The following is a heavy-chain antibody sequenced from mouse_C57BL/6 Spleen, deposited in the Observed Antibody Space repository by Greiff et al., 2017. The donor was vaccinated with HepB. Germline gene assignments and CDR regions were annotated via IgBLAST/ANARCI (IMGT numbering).Heavy chain of an antibody. D-gene: IGHD2-4*01. V-gene: IGHV1-47*01. CDR2: FHPSNDDT. CDR1: GYTFTTYP. J-gene: IGHJ2*01. CDR3: ARGAMITRVFDY. Sequence: VKLMESGAELVKPGASVKMSCKASGYTFTTYPIEWMKQNHGKSLEWIGNFHPSNDDTKYNEKFKGKATLTVEKSSSTVYLELSRLTSDDSAVYYCARGAMITRVFDYWGQGTTLTVSS.